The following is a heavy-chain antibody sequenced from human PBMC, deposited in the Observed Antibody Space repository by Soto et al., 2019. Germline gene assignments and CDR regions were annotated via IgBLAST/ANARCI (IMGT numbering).Heavy chain of an antibody. CDR1: GGSISSSNW. V-gene: IGHV4-4*02. CDR3: AGALAAAGPDLYYYYGMDV. J-gene: IGHJ6*02. D-gene: IGHD6-13*01. Sequence: SETLSLTCAVSGGSISSSNWWSWVRQPPGKGLEWIGEIYHSGSTNYNPSLKSRVTISVDKSKNQFSLKLSSVTAADTAVYYCAGALAAAGPDLYYYYGMDVWGQGTTVTVSS. CDR2: IYHSGST.